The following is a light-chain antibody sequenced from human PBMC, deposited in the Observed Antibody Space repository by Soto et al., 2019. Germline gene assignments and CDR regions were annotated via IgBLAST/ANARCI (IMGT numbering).Light chain of an antibody. CDR1: QSVSSN. Sequence: EIVMTQSPATLSVSPGERATLSCRASQSVSSNLAWYQQKPGQAPSLLIYDISARATGIPTRFSGSGSGKEFTLTISSLQSEDFAVYYCQKYNDWPLTFGGRTKMEIK. J-gene: IGKJ4*01. CDR2: DIS. V-gene: IGKV3D-15*01. CDR3: QKYNDWPLT.